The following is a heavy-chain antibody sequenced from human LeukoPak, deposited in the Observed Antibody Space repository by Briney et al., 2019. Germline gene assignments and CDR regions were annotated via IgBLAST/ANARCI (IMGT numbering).Heavy chain of an antibody. J-gene: IGHJ4*02. Sequence: SVKVSCKASGYTFTGYYMHWVRQAPGQGLEWMGWINPNSGGTNYAQKFQGRVTMTRDTSISTAYMELSRLRSDDTAVYYCARIEGATTHFDYWGQGTLVTVSS. CDR3: ARIEGATTHFDY. D-gene: IGHD1-26*01. CDR2: INPNSGGT. V-gene: IGHV1-2*02. CDR1: GYTFTGYY.